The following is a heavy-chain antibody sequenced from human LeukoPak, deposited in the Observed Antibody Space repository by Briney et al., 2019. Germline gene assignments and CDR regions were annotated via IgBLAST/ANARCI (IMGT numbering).Heavy chain of an antibody. D-gene: IGHD3-3*01. Sequence: GGSLRLSRAASGFTFSSYSMNWVRQAPGKGLEWVSYISSSSSTIYYADSVKGRFTISRDNAMNSLYLQMNSLRAEDTAVYYCARDVLRFLEWLAYMDVWGKGTTVTVSS. CDR2: ISSSSSTI. CDR1: GFTFSSYS. J-gene: IGHJ6*03. CDR3: ARDVLRFLEWLAYMDV. V-gene: IGHV3-48*01.